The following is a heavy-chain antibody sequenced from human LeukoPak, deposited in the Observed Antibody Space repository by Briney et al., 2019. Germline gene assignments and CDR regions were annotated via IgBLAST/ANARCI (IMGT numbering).Heavy chain of an antibody. CDR3: ASLDTAKQPLANH. Sequence: GGSLRLSCVASGLTFSNHWMSWVRQAPGKGLEWVANIREERGQEYYVDSVKGRFTISKNSAKNSLYLQMNTLRVEDTAMYYCASLDTAKQPLANHWGQGTLVTVSS. CDR1: GLTFSNHW. J-gene: IGHJ5*02. V-gene: IGHV3-7*03. CDR2: IREERGQE. D-gene: IGHD5-18*01.